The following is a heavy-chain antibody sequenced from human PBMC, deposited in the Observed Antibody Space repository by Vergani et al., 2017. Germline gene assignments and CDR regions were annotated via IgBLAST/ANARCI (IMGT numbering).Heavy chain of an antibody. D-gene: IGHD3-10*01. V-gene: IGHV1-69*04. CDR1: GGTFSSYA. CDR2: IIPILGIA. J-gene: IGHJ6*02. CDR3: ARDFYGSGSYYKGYYYYGMDV. Sequence: QVQLVQSGAEVKKPGSSVKVSCKAPGGTFSSYAISWVRQAPGQGLEWMGRIIPILGIANYAQKFQGRVTITADKSTSTAYMELSSLRSEDTAVYYCARDFYGSGSYYKGYYYYGMDVWGQGTTVTVSS.